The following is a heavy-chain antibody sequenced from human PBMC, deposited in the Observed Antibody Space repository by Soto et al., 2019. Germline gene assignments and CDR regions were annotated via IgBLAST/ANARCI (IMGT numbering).Heavy chain of an antibody. Sequence: ASVKVSCKASGYTFSSYDINWVRQATGQGLEWMGWMNPNSGKTGYAQKFQGRVTMTRNTSISTAYMEVSSLRSEDTAVYYCARGYCSGGSCCSSLSPFDPWGQRTLVTVSS. CDR2: MNPNSGKT. D-gene: IGHD2-15*01. V-gene: IGHV1-8*01. J-gene: IGHJ5*02. CDR1: GYTFSSYD. CDR3: ARGYCSGGSCCSSLSPFDP.